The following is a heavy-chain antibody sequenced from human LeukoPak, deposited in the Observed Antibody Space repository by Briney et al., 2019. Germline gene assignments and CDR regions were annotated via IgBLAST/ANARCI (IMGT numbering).Heavy chain of an antibody. CDR1: GDSMTSDY. V-gene: IGHV4-59*01. Sequence: SETLSLTCTVSGDSMTSDYWTWIRQPPGKGLEWLGYVYHSGTSFYNPALKSRLTISIDTSKKQFSLNVISVATADTALYFCARDRGIGYGPSDLDSWGPGVLVTVSS. J-gene: IGHJ4*02. CDR2: VYHSGTS. CDR3: ARDRGIGYGPSDLDS. D-gene: IGHD3-10*01.